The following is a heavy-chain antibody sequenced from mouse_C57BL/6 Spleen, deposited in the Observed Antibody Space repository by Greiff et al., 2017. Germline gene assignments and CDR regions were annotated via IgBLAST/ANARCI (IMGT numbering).Heavy chain of an antibody. D-gene: IGHD2-5*01. CDR1: GFTFSSYA. Sequence: EVKLVESGAGLVKPGGSLKLSCAASGFTFSSYAMSWVRQTPEKRLEWVAYISSGGDYNYYANTVKGRFTISRDNARNTQYLQMSSLKSEDTAMYYCTSERSNYGFDYWGQGTTLTVSS. V-gene: IGHV5-9-1*02. J-gene: IGHJ2*01. CDR2: ISSGGDYN. CDR3: TSERSNYGFDY.